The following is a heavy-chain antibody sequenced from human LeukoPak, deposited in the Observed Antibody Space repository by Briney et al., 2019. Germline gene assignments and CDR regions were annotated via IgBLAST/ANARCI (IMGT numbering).Heavy chain of an antibody. D-gene: IGHD2-2*03. CDR1: GYTFTSYD. CDR3: ARVGLDTVVVPAASDNWFDP. CDR2: MNPNSGNT. Sequence: ASVKVSCKASGYTFTSYDINWVRQATGQGLEWMGWMNPNSGNTGYAQKFQGRVTMTRNTSISTAYMELSSLRSEDTVVYYCARVGLDTVVVPAASDNWFDPWGQGTLVTVSS. J-gene: IGHJ5*02. V-gene: IGHV1-8*01.